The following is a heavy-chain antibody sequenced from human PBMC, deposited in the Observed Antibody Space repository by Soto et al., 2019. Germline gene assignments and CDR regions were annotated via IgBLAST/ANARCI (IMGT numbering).Heavy chain of an antibody. J-gene: IGHJ4*02. CDR1: GGSISSYY. CDR3: AGGTDGKKVAY. D-gene: IGHD5-12*01. V-gene: IGHV4-59*01. Sequence: PSETLSLTCTVSGGSISSYYWSWIRQPPGKGLEWIGYIYYSGSTNYNPSLESRLTMSVDVSKNHFSLRLNSVTAADTAVYYCAGGTDGKKVAYWGQGALVTVS. CDR2: IYYSGST.